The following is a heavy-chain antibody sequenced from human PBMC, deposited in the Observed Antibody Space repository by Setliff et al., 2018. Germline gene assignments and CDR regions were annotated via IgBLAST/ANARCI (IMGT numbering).Heavy chain of an antibody. CDR2: GSTGKT. J-gene: IGHJ4*02. D-gene: IGHD1-26*01. V-gene: IGHV3-23*01. CDR1: GFTVSSFS. Sequence: GGSLRLSCAASGFTVSSFSMHWVRQAPRKGLEWVSGGSTGKTDYADSVKGRFTMSRDSSTNTLYLQMNGLRAEDTAVYYCAKVQESIVGALEYWGQGALVTVSS. CDR3: AKVQESIVGALEY.